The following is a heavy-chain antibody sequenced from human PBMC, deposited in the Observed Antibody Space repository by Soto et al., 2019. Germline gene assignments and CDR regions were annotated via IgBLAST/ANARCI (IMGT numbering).Heavy chain of an antibody. V-gene: IGHV1-69*13. D-gene: IGHD3-3*02. Sequence: SVKVSCKASGGIFSTAAISWVRQAPGQGLEWMGGIMPIFRTADYAQKFQGRVTITADESTTTAYLELRSLRSEDTAVYYCARDKDRPQLGGNYYYIMDVWGQGTTVTVSS. CDR2: IMPIFRTA. CDR1: GGIFSTAA. J-gene: IGHJ6*02. CDR3: ARDKDRPQLGGNYYYIMDV.